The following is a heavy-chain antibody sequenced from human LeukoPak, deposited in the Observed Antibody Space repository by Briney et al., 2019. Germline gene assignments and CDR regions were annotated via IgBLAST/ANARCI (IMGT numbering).Heavy chain of an antibody. Sequence: SETLSLTCTVSGGSTGSDYWSWIRQPPWKGLEWLAYVYYSGVTSYNPSLKSRVAISIDTSKNQFSLNLSSVTAADTAVYYCARLSLHCSGGSCYRGAFDSWGQGTLVTVSS. D-gene: IGHD2-15*01. CDR1: GGSTGSDY. CDR2: VYYSGVT. V-gene: IGHV4-59*08. CDR3: ARLSLHCSGGSCYRGAFDS. J-gene: IGHJ4*02.